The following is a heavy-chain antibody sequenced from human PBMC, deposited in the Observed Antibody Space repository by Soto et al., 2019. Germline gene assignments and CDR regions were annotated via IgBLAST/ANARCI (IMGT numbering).Heavy chain of an antibody. CDR1: GYSFTSYW. CDR2: IDPSDSYT. V-gene: IGHV5-10-1*01. D-gene: IGHD4-17*01. CDR3: ARHRPLRYYYGMDV. J-gene: IGHJ6*01. Sequence: GESLKISCKGSGYSFTSYWISWVRQMPGKGLEWMGRIDPSDSYTNYSPSFQGHVTISADKSISTAYLQWSSLKASDTAMYYRARHRPLRYYYGMDVWGQGTTVTVSS.